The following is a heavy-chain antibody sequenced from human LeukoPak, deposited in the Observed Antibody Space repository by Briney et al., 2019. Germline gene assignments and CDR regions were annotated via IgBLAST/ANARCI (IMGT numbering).Heavy chain of an antibody. V-gene: IGHV1-2*02. CDR2: INPNSGGT. J-gene: IGHJ4*02. Sequence: ASVKVSCKAPGYTFTGYYMHWVRQAPGQGLEWMGWINPNSGGTNYAQKFQGRVTMTRDTSISTAYMELSRLRSDDTAVYYCARASYYYDSSGYAPYWGQGTLVTVSS. D-gene: IGHD3-22*01. CDR3: ARASYYYDSSGYAPY. CDR1: GYTFTGYY.